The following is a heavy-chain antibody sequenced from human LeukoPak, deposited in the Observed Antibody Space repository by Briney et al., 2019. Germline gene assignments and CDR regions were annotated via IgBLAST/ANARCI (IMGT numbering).Heavy chain of an antibody. V-gene: IGHV3-30-3*01. D-gene: IGHD2-2*01. CDR1: GFTFSSYA. CDR3: AREGSSLVRWFDP. CDR2: ISYDGSNK. Sequence: PGRSLRLSCAASGFTFSSYAVHWVRQAPGKGLEWVAVISYDGSNKYYADSVKGRFTISRDNSKNTLYLQMNSLRAEDTAVYYCAREGSSLVRWFDPWGQGTLVTVSS. J-gene: IGHJ5*02.